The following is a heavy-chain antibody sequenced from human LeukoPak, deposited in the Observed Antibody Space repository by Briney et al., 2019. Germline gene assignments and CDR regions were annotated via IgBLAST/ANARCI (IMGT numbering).Heavy chain of an antibody. J-gene: IGHJ4*02. D-gene: IGHD2-21*02. CDR2: IIPIFGTA. Sequence: SVKVSCKAPGGTFSSYAISWVRQAPGQGLEWMGGIIPIFGTANYAQKFQGRVTITADESTSTAYMELSSLRSEDTAVYYCARDPTTYCGGDCYSSSNDYWGQGTLVTVSS. CDR1: GGTFSSYA. CDR3: ARDPTTYCGGDCYSSSNDY. V-gene: IGHV1-69*13.